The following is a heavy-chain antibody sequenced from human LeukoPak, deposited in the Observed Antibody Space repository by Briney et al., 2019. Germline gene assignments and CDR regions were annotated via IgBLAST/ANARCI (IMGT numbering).Heavy chain of an antibody. CDR2: IDPSDSYT. CDR1: GYSFPSYW. CDR3: ARTYYDILTGYSLSDY. V-gene: IGHV5-10-1*01. Sequence: ESLKISCKGSGYSFPSYWITWVRQMPGKGLEWMGSIDPSDSYTNYSPSFQGHVTISADKSISTAYLQWSSLMASDTAMYYCARTYYDILTGYSLSDYWGQGTLVTVSS. J-gene: IGHJ4*02. D-gene: IGHD3-9*01.